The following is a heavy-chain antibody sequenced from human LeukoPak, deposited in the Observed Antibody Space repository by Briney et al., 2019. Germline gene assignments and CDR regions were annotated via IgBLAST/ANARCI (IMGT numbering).Heavy chain of an antibody. D-gene: IGHD3-22*01. V-gene: IGHV3-7*03. Sequence: GGSLRLSCAASGFTFSRYWMNWVRQAPGKGLEWLANIKQDGSEKYYVDSVKGRFTISRDNAQNLVYLQLNSLSSDDTAVYYCANLCSIYYDSSGCQGFDYWGQGTLVTVSS. CDR3: ANLCSIYYDSSGCQGFDY. CDR1: GFTFSRYW. J-gene: IGHJ4*02. CDR2: IKQDGSEK.